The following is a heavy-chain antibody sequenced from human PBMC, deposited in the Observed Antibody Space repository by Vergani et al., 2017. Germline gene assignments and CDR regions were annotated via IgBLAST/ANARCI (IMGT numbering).Heavy chain of an antibody. CDR2: IKQDGSEK. CDR1: GFTFSSYW. V-gene: IGHV3-7*01. CDR3: AREGMKYYDFWSGADY. Sequence: EVQLVESGGGLVKPGGSLRLSCAASGFTFSSYWMSWVRQAPGKGLEWVANIKQDGSEKYYVDSVKGRFTISRDNAKNSLYLQMNSLRAEDTAVYYCAREGMKYYDFWSGADYWGQGTLVTVSS. D-gene: IGHD3-3*01. J-gene: IGHJ4*02.